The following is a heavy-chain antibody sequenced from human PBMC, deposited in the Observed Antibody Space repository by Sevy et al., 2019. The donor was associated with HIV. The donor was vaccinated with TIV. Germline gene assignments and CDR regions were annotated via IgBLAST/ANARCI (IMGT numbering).Heavy chain of an antibody. CDR3: AKPTSYVYGSSSGRLPSSRNDY. V-gene: IGHV3-23*01. J-gene: IGHJ4*02. Sequence: GGSLRLSCAASGFTFTSYAMSWVRQAPGKGLEWVSAISGSGGRTYYADSVKGRFTISIDNSKNTLNLQMNSLRAEDTAIYYCAKPTSYVYGSSSGRLPSSRNDYWGQGTLVTVSS. CDR2: ISGSGGRT. D-gene: IGHD3-10*01. CDR1: GFTFTSYA.